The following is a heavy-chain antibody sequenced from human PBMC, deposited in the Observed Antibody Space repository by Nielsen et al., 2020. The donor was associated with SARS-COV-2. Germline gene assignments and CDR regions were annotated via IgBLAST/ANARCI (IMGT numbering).Heavy chain of an antibody. V-gene: IGHV3-33*05. Sequence: GESLKISCAASGFTFSTYGMHWVRQAPGKGLEWVAVISYDGSNKYYADSVKGRFTISRDNSKNTLYLQMNSLRAEDTAMYYCTRGASSGLASDAFDIWGQGTMVTVSS. CDR1: GFTFSTYG. CDR3: TRGASSGLASDAFDI. CDR2: ISYDGSNK. D-gene: IGHD6-19*01. J-gene: IGHJ3*02.